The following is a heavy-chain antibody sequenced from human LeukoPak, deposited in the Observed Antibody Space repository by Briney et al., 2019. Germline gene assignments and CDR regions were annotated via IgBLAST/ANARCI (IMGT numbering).Heavy chain of an antibody. J-gene: IGHJ3*02. CDR1: ALRFSSFA. Sequence: PGGSLRLSCAASALRFSSFAMTWVRQVPGKGLEWVSGIHGSGETTYYADSVKGRFTISRDNSREMLYLQMNSPRVEDTAVYYCAKDPNGDYVGAFDSWGQGTMVIVSS. CDR2: IHGSGETT. CDR3: AKDPNGDYVGAFDS. V-gene: IGHV3-23*01. D-gene: IGHD4-17*01.